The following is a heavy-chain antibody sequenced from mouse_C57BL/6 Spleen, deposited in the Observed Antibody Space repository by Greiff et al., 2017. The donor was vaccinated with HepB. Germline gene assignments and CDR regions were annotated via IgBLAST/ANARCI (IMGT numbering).Heavy chain of an antibody. D-gene: IGHD1-1*01. CDR2: INPNNGGT. CDR1: GYTFTDYN. J-gene: IGHJ3*01. V-gene: IGHV1-18*01. Sequence: EVQLVESGPELVKPGASVKIPCKASGYTFTDYNMDWVKQSHGKSLEWIGDINPNNGGTIYNQKFKGKATLTVDKSSSTAYMELRSLTSEDTAVYYCARDGSSSASFAYWGQGTLVTVSA. CDR3: ARDGSSSASFAY.